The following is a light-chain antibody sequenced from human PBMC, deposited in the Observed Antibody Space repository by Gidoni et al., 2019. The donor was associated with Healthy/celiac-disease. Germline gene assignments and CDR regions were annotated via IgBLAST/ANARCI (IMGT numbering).Light chain of an antibody. CDR3: AAWDDSLSGVV. V-gene: IGLV1-47*01. CDR2: RNN. J-gene: IGLJ2*01. Sequence: QAVLTQPPSASGTPGQRVTIPRSGSSSNIGSNYVCWYRPLPGTAPTLLLYRNNQRPSGVPDRFSGSKSGTSASLAISGLRSEDEADYYCAAWDDSLSGVVFGGGTKLTVL. CDR1: SSNIGSNY.